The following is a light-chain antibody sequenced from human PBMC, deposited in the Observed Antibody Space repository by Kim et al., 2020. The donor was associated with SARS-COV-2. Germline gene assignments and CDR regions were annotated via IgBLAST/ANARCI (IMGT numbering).Light chain of an antibody. J-gene: IGLJ3*02. CDR1: SNTFGGFNY. CDR3: CSYAGSYTWV. Sequence: SVTISCTETSNTFGGFNYVSWYQRHPGKAPEFIIHDVTKRPSGVPLRFSGSKSGNTASLTISGLQAEDEADYYCCSYAGSYTWVFGGGTQLTVL. V-gene: IGLV2-11*01. CDR2: DVT.